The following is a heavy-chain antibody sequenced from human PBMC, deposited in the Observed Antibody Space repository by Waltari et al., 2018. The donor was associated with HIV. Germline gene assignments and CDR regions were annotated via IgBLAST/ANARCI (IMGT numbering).Heavy chain of an antibody. J-gene: IGHJ5*02. V-gene: IGHV4-31*03. CDR2: IYYSGST. CDR3: ASGWGSSWYWFDP. CDR1: GGSISSGGSY. Sequence: QVQLQESGPGLVKPSQTLSLTCTVSGGSISSGGSYWSWLRQHPGKGLEWIGYIYYSGSTYYNPSLKSRVTISEDTSKNQFSLKLSSVTAADTAVYYCASGWGSSWYWFDPWGQGTLVTVSS. D-gene: IGHD6-13*01.